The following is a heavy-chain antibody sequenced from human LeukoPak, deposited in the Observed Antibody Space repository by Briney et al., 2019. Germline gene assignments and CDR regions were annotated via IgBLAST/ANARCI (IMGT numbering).Heavy chain of an antibody. CDR2: ISSDGSST. CDR1: GFTFSSYW. J-gene: IGHJ4*02. Sequence: GGSLRLSCAASGFTFSSYWMDWVRQAPGKGLVWASRISSDGSSTSYADSVKGRFTISRDNAKNTLYLQMNSLRAEDTAVSYCARANPETYYDFWSGYVPSDYWGQGTLVTVSS. CDR3: ARANPETYYDFWSGYVPSDY. D-gene: IGHD3-3*01. V-gene: IGHV3-74*01.